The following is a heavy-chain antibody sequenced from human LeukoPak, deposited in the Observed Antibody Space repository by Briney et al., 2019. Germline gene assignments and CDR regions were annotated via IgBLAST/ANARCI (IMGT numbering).Heavy chain of an antibody. J-gene: IGHJ4*02. CDR2: ISGRSTYI. D-gene: IGHD3-16*01. CDR1: GFTFSSYS. CDR3: ARLYPDDY. Sequence: PGGSLRLSCAASGFTFSSYSMNWVRQAPGKGLEWVSSISGRSTYIYNADSVKGRFTISRDNAKNSLYLQMNSLRAEDTAVYYCARLYPDDYWGQGTLVTVSS. V-gene: IGHV3-21*01.